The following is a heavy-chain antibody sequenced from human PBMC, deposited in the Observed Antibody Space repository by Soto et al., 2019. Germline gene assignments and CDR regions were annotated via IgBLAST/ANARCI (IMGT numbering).Heavy chain of an antibody. CDR3: ARADCGGDCYPGPVHRP. D-gene: IGHD2-21*02. V-gene: IGHV1-46*01. J-gene: IGHJ5*02. Sequence: GASVKVSCKASGYTFTSYYMHWVRQAPGQGLEWMGIINPSGGSTSYAQKFQGRVTMTRDTSTSTVYMELSSLRSEDTAVYYCARADCGGDCYPGPVHRPWGQGTLVTVSS. CDR1: GYTFTSYY. CDR2: INPSGGST.